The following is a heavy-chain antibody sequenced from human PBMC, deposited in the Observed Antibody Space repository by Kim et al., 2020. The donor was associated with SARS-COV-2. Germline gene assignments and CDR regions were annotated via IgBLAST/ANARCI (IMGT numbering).Heavy chain of an antibody. J-gene: IGHJ4*02. Sequence: ASVKVSCKASGYTFTSYGISWVRQAPGQGLEWMGWISAYNGNTNYAQKLQGRVTMTTDTSTSTAYMELRSLRSDDTAVYYCARGKDDYGDYLYYFDYWGQGTLVTVSS. CDR2: ISAYNGNT. CDR1: GYTFTSYG. D-gene: IGHD4-17*01. CDR3: ARGKDDYGDYLYYFDY. V-gene: IGHV1-18*01.